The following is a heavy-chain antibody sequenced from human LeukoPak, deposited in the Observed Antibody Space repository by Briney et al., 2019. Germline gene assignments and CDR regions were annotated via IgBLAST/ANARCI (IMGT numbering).Heavy chain of an antibody. CDR1: GFTFSIYS. V-gene: IGHV3-21*01. Sequence: PGGSLRLSCAASGFTFSIYSMNWVRQAPGKGLEWVSSISSSSSYIYYADSVKGRFTISRDNAKNSLYLQMNSLRVEDTAVYYCVRDSLTRPSYFDYWGQGTLVTVSS. J-gene: IGHJ4*02. D-gene: IGHD4/OR15-4a*01. CDR2: ISSSSSYI. CDR3: VRDSLTRPSYFDY.